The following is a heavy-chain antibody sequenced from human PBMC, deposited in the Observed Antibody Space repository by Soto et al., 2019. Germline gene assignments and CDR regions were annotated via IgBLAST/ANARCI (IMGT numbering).Heavy chain of an antibody. D-gene: IGHD2-15*01. CDR1: GLTVNSHH. CDR3: AGDNSAPWWYY. Sequence: EVQLVESGGGLVQPGASLRLSCAASGLTVNSHHMSWVRQAPGKGLEWVSIIYSGGTTYYADSVKGRFTISRDNSKNTLYLQMASLGAEDTAVYYCAGDNSAPWWYYWGQGALVTVSS. J-gene: IGHJ4*02. V-gene: IGHV3-66*01. CDR2: IYSGGTT.